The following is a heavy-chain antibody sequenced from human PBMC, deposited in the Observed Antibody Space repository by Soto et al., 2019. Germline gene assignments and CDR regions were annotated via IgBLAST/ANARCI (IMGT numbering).Heavy chain of an antibody. J-gene: IGHJ4*02. CDR2: VSAGGDRT. CDR1: GFTFSSFA. V-gene: IGHV3-23*01. Sequence: PGGSLRLSCAASGFTFSSFAMSWVRQAPGKGLEWVSAVSAGGDRTYYADSVRGRFTIYRDNHENTLFLQMNSLRAEDTAVYFCAKESAITAFGDYWGQGVMVTVSS. D-gene: IGHD1-20*01. CDR3: AKESAITAFGDY.